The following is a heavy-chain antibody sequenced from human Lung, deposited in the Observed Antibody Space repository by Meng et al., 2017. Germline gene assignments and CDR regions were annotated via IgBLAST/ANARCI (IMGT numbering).Heavy chain of an antibody. D-gene: IGHD6-13*01. CDR1: GYTFPDYW. CDR2: INPKSGDT. V-gene: IGHV1-2*06. CDR3: ARDEDISAAGKLFGDY. Sequence: ASVKVSCKASGYTFPDYWLHWVRRAPGQGLEWMGRINPKSGDTHYAQRFQGRVTMTGDTSISTAYMELSGLRSDDTAMYYCARDEDISAAGKLFGDYWVQGTLVNGAS. J-gene: IGHJ4*02.